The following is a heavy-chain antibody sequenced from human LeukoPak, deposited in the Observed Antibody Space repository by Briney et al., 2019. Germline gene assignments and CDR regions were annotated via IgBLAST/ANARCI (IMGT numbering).Heavy chain of an antibody. J-gene: IGHJ3*02. V-gene: IGHV1-46*01. Sequence: ASVKVSCKASGYTFTSYYMHWVRQAPGQGLEWMGIINPSGGSTSYAQKFQGRVTMTRDTSTSTVYMELSSLRSEDTAVYYCARGPLYCSSTSCYPLGASDIWGQGTMVTVSS. CDR3: ARGPLYCSSTSCYPLGASDI. CDR2: INPSGGST. D-gene: IGHD2-2*01. CDR1: GYTFTSYY.